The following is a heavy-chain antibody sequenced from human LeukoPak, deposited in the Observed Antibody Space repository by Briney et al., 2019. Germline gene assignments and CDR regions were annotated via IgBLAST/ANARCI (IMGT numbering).Heavy chain of an antibody. Sequence: PGGSLRLSCAASGLTFSSYAMSWVRQAPGKGLEWVSAISGSGGSTYYADSVKGRFTISRDNAKNSLYLQMTNLRVEDTALYYCAKDSYSKGDYWGQGTLVTVSS. J-gene: IGHJ4*02. CDR1: GLTFSSYA. D-gene: IGHD6-13*01. CDR3: AKDSYSKGDY. V-gene: IGHV3-23*01. CDR2: ISGSGGST.